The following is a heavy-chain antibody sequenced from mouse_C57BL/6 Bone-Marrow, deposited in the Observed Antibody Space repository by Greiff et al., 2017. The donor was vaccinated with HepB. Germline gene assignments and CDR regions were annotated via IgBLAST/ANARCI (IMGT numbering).Heavy chain of an antibody. CDR3: ARKDRGYYYFDY. V-gene: IGHV1-53*01. D-gene: IGHD2-3*01. J-gene: IGHJ2*01. CDR1: GYTFTSYW. CDR2: INPSNGGT. Sequence: QVQLQQSGTELVKPGASVKLSCKASGYTFTSYWMHWVKQRPGQGLEWIGNINPSNGGTNYNEKFKSKATLTVDKSSSTAYMQLSSLTSEDSAVYYCARKDRGYYYFDYWGQGTTLTVSS.